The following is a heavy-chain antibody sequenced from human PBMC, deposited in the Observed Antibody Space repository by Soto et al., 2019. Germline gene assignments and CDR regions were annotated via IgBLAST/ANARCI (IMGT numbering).Heavy chain of an antibody. V-gene: IGHV4-59*11. CDR3: ATATFQVPFDP. Sequence: PSETLSLTWSVAACSMTNHYWHWIRQAPGKGLEWIGFIYNSGRGSTGSNPSLSSRVTFSIETSKNQFSLKLDSVTAADTAVYYCATATFQVPFDPWGQGTLVTVSS. CDR2: IYNSGRGST. CDR1: ACSMTNHY. J-gene: IGHJ5*02.